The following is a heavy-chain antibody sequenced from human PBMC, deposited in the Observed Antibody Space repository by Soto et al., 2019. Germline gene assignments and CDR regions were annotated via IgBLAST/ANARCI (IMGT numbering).Heavy chain of an antibody. CDR1: GVSISSYY. J-gene: IGHJ5*02. Sequence: PSETLSLTCIVSGVSISSYYWTWIRQPPGKGLEWIGYIYNSESTNYNPSLKSRVTISLDTSKNQFSLRLTSVTASDTAVYYCARLGAYYQSLDPWGQGTLVTVSS. CDR3: ARLGAYYQSLDP. D-gene: IGHD2-21*01. CDR2: IYNSEST. V-gene: IGHV4-59*08.